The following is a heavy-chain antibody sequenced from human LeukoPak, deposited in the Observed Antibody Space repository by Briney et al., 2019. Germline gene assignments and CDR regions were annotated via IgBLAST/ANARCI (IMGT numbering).Heavy chain of an antibody. Sequence: GGSLRLSCAASGFTFSDYYIDWVRQAPGKGLEWVGRSRNKANGHTTEFGASVKGRFSISRDDSKDSVYLHMNSLKTEDTAVYYCARSPASGVNVFDVWGQGTMVTVSS. J-gene: IGHJ3*01. D-gene: IGHD1-26*01. CDR2: SRNKANGHTT. CDR3: ARSPASGVNVFDV. V-gene: IGHV3-72*01. CDR1: GFTFSDYY.